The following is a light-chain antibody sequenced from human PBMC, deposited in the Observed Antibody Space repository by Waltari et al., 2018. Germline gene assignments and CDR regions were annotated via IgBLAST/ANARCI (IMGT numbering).Light chain of an antibody. CDR1: SLRSYY. V-gene: IGLV3-19*01. Sequence: SSELTQDPAVSVAMGQTVRITCQGDSLRSYYASWYQQRPGQDPILVIYDKNNRPSGVPVRVSGSSSHHTGSLTITGAQAEDEASYYCHSRDASGVAGSFGGGTKLTVL. CDR3: HSRDASGVAGS. CDR2: DKN. J-gene: IGLJ2*01.